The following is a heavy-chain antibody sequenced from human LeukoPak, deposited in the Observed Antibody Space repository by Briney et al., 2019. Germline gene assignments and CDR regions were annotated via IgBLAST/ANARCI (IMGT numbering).Heavy chain of an antibody. CDR3: ARAYNSGWSLPFDP. CDR2: ISYDGGNK. J-gene: IGHJ5*02. V-gene: IGHV3-30-3*01. Sequence: QPGRSLRLSCAASGFTFSSYAMHWVRQAPGKGLEWVAVISYDGGNKYYADSVKGRFTISRDNSKNTLYLQMNSLRVDDTAVYYCARAYNSGWSLPFDPWGQGTLVTVSS. D-gene: IGHD6-19*01. CDR1: GFTFSSYA.